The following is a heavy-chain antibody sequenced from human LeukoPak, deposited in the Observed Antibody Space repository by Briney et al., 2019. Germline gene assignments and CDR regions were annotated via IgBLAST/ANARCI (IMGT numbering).Heavy chain of an antibody. V-gene: IGHV3-23*01. CDR1: GFSFSSYA. D-gene: IGHD1-26*01. CDR2: MSSSDDGR. CDR3: ATEQGGGSYWYYLDF. J-gene: IGHJ4*02. Sequence: GGSLRLSCATSGFSFSSYAMSWVRQAPGKGLEWVSAMSSSDDGRYYAASVRGRFTISRDTSRSTLYLQMNSLRAEDTAVYYCATEQGGGSYWYYLDFWGQGTLVAVSS.